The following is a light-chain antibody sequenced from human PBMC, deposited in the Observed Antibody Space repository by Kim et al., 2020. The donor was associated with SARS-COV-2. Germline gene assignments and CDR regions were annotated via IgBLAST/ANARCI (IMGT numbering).Light chain of an antibody. CDR1: QSVSSSY. Sequence: SPGARATGSCRASQSVSSSYLAWYQQKPGQAPRLLIYGASRRATGIPDRFSGSGSGTDFTLTISRLEPEDFAVYYCQQYGSSPPTFGQGTKVDIK. CDR2: GAS. V-gene: IGKV3-20*01. J-gene: IGKJ1*01. CDR3: QQYGSSPPT.